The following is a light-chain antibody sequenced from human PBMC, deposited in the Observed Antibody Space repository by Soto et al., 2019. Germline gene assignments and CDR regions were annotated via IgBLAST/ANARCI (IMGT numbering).Light chain of an antibody. V-gene: IGLV2-11*01. CDR3: CSYAGSYKGV. Sequence: QSVLTQPRSVSGSPGQSVTISCTGTSSDVGDYNYVSWYQQHPGKAPKLMIYDVSKRPSGVPDRFSGSKSGNTASLTISGLQAEDEADYYCCSYAGSYKGVFGTGTKLTVL. J-gene: IGLJ1*01. CDR2: DVS. CDR1: SSDVGDYNY.